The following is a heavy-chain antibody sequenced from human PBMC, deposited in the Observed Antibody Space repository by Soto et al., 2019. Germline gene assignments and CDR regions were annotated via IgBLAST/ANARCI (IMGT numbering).Heavy chain of an antibody. CDR1: GYSFTSYG. D-gene: IGHD2-2*01. J-gene: IGHJ4*02. CDR2: ISGYNSDT. CDR3: SRDRCTGTSCYWKYFEK. Sequence: QVQLVQSGAEVKKPGASVKVSCTASGYSFTSYGISWVRQAPGQGLEWMGWISGYNSDTKYDQKFQCRVTMTTDTSTSTVYMELRTLRADDTAVYYCSRDRCTGTSCYWKYFEKWGQGTLFTVSS. V-gene: IGHV1-18*01.